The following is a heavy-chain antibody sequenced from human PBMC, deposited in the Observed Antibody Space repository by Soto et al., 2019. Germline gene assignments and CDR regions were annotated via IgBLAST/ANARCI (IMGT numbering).Heavy chain of an antibody. J-gene: IGHJ5*02. CDR1: GYTFTSYG. D-gene: IGHD3-3*01. V-gene: IGHV1-18*04. CDR3: ARDFWSGYYPPWFDP. CDR2: ISAYNGNT. Sequence: QVQLVQSGAEVKKPGASVKVSCKASGYTFTSYGISWVRQAPGQGLEWMGWISAYNGNTNYAQKLQGRVTMTTDTSTSTAYRELRSLRSDDTAVYYCARDFWSGYYPPWFDPWGQGTLVTVSS.